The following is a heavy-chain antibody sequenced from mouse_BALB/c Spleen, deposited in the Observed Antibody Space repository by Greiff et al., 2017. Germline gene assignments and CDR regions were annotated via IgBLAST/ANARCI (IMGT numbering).Heavy chain of an antibody. D-gene: IGHD3-3*01. CDR3: ARDQGQRRGFMDY. CDR2: IWAGGST. J-gene: IGHJ4*01. Sequence: VQLQQSGPGLVAPSQSLSITCTVSGFSLTSYGVHWVRQPPGKGLEWLGVIWAGGSTNYNSALMARLSIRKDNSKSQVFLKMNSLQTDDTAMYYCARDQGQRRGFMDYWGQGTSVTVSS. CDR1: GFSLTSYG. V-gene: IGHV2-9*02.